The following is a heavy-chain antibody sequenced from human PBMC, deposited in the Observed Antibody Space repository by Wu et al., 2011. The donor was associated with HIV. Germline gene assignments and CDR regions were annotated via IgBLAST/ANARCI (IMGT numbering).Heavy chain of an antibody. CDR1: GYIFRNHG. D-gene: IGHD4/OR15-4a*01. J-gene: IGHJ3*01. V-gene: IGHV1-18*01. CDR3: ARDYCANNTCFRHGDVFDV. Sequence: HLVQSRVEQKRPGASVRLSCKASGYIFRNHGITWVRQAPGQGLEWMGWISIYKGYTNYAQKVWGRVTMTADTSTNTAYMDLKRLTSNDTAMYFCARDYCANNTCFRHGDVFDVWAKGQWSPSLQ. CDR2: ISIYKGYT.